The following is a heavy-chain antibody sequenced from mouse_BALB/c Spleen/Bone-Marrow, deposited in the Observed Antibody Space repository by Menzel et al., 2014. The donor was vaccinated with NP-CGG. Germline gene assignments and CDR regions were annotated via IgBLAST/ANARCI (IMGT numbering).Heavy chain of an antibody. V-gene: IGHV7-1*02. Sequence: EVQRVESGGGLVQPGGSLRLSCATSGFTFSDFYMEWVRQPPGKRLEWIAASRNKAKDYTTEYSASVKGRFIASRDTSQSILYLQMNALRAEDTAIYYCARDVGYGNYFVYWGQGTLVTVSA. J-gene: IGHJ3*01. CDR3: ARDVGYGNYFVY. CDR2: SRNKAKDYTT. CDR1: GFTFSDFY. D-gene: IGHD2-10*02.